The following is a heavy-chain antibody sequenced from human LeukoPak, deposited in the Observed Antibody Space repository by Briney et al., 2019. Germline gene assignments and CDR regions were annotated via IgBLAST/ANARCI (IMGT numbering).Heavy chain of an antibody. CDR3: AKDAVTRDGYNSDFFDF. V-gene: IGHV3-23*01. J-gene: IGHJ4*02. CDR2: ISVNGGST. Sequence: GGSLRLSCAASGFTFSSYALSWVRQAPGKGLEWVSAISVNGGSTYYADSVKGRFTISRDSSKNTLYLQMNSLRAEDTAVYYCAKDAVTRDGYNSDFFDFWGPGTLVTVSS. CDR1: GFTFSSYA. D-gene: IGHD5-24*01.